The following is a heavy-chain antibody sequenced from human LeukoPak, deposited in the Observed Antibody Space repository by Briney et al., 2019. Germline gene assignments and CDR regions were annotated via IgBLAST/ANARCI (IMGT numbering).Heavy chain of an antibody. CDR2: INPSGGST. CDR3: ARAVRGVIMPLYAFDI. Sequence: GAAVKVSCKASGYTFTSYYIHWVRQAPEQGLEWMGLINPSGGSTSYAQKFQDRVTMTRDTSTSTVYMELSSLRSEDTAVYYCARAVRGVIMPLYAFDIWGQGTMVTVSS. V-gene: IGHV1-46*01. CDR1: GYTFTSYY. D-gene: IGHD3-10*01. J-gene: IGHJ3*02.